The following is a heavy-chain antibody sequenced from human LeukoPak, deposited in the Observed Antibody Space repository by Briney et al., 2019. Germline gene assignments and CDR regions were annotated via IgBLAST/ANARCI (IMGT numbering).Heavy chain of an antibody. V-gene: IGHV4-59*01. Sequence: ASETLSLTCTVSGGSISSYYWSWIRPPPGQGLEWSGYIYYSGSTNYNPSLKSRVTISVDTSENQFSLKLSSVTAADTAVYYCARDLGGREGYNYCFDYWGQGTLVTVSS. D-gene: IGHD5-24*01. CDR3: ARDLGGREGYNYCFDY. J-gene: IGHJ4*02. CDR2: IYYSGST. CDR1: GGSISSYY.